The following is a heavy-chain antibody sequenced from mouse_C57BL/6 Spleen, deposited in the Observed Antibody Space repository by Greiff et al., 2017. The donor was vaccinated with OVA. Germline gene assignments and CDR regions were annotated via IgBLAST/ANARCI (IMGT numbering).Heavy chain of an antibody. CDR1: GYTFTSYW. CDR3: ARSYRDYCLYFDY. D-gene: IGHD2-13*01. Sequence: QVQLQQPGAELVMPGASVKLSCKASGYTFTSYWMHWVKQRPGQGLEWIGEIDPSDSYTNYNQKFKGKSTLTVDKSSSTAYMQLSSLTSEDSAVYYCARSYRDYCLYFDYWGQGTTLTVSS. J-gene: IGHJ2*01. V-gene: IGHV1-69*01. CDR2: IDPSDSYT.